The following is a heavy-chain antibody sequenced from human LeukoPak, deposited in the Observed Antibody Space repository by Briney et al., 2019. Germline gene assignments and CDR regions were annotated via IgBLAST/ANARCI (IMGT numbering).Heavy chain of an antibody. CDR2: INPNSGGT. D-gene: IGHD5-12*01. CDR3: ASFGYDSQRVDY. V-gene: IGHV1-2*02. Sequence: GASVKVSCKASGYTFTGFYIHWVRQAPGQGLEWMGWINPNSGGTNYAQKFQGRVTVTRDTSISTAYMELSRLRSDDTAVYYCASFGYDSQRVDYWGQGTPVTVAS. J-gene: IGHJ4*02. CDR1: GYTFTGFY.